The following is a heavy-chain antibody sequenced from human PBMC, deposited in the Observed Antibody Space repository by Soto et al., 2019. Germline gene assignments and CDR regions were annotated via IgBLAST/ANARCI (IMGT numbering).Heavy chain of an antibody. CDR2: INSDWSTK. J-gene: IGHJ6*02. CDR3: ARGLKGYYGTDV. D-gene: IGHD3-22*01. Sequence: EEQLVESGGGLVQPGGSLRLSCAASGFTFSTYWMHWVRQAPGKGLVWVSRINSDWSTKNYADPVKGRFTISRDNAKNTLYLQMNSLRAEDTAVYYCARGLKGYYGTDVWGQGTTVTVSS. V-gene: IGHV3-74*01. CDR1: GFTFSTYW.